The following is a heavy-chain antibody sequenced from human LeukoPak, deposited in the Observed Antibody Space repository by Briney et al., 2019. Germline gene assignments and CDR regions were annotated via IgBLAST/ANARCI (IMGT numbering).Heavy chain of an antibody. CDR3: ATSVVQRVTLVRGIIRNVRLPRDF. D-gene: IGHD3-10*01. J-gene: IGHJ4*02. Sequence: RASVKVSCKVSGYTLTELSIYWVRQAPGKGLEWMGGFDPEDGEIRYAQKFQGRVIMAEDTSTHTAYMDLSSLKPDDTAVYYCATSVVQRVTLVRGIIRNVRLPRDFWGQGTLVTVSS. CDR1: GYTLTELS. CDR2: FDPEDGEI. V-gene: IGHV1-24*01.